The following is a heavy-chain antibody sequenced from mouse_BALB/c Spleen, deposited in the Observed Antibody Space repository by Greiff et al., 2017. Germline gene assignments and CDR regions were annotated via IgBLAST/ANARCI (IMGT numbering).Heavy chain of an antibody. J-gene: IGHJ4*01. CDR3: ARDQNGNYDYYAMDY. CDR2: IRNKASGYTI. D-gene: IGHD2-1*01. CDR1: GFTFTDYY. Sequence: EVQVLESGGGLVQPGGSLRLSCATSGFTFTDYYMSWVRQPPGKALEWLGFIRNKASGYTIEYSTSGKGRFTISRENSQSILYLQMNTLRAEDSATYDCARDQNGNYDYYAMDYWGQGTSVTVSS. V-gene: IGHV7-3*02.